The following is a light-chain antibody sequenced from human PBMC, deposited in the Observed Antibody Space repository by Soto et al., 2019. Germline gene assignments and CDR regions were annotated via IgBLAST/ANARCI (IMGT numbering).Light chain of an antibody. Sequence: IQLTQSPSSLSASVGDRVTITCRASQGISSYLGWYQQKPGKAPNLLIYAASTLQSGVPSRFSGSGSGTEFTLTISRLQPDDVATYYCLQYSSHSWTFGQGTKVDIK. CDR2: AAS. CDR1: QGISSY. V-gene: IGKV1-9*01. J-gene: IGKJ1*01. CDR3: LQYSSHSWT.